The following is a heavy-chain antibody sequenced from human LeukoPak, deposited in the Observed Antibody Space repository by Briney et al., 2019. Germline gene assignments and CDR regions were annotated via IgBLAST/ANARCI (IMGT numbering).Heavy chain of an antibody. CDR3: ARGPKTGHVGFDP. D-gene: IGHD1-14*01. CDR2: IYYSGST. V-gene: IGHV4-39*07. CDR1: GGSIRGSSYY. J-gene: IGHJ5*02. Sequence: PSETLSLTCTVSGGSIRGSSYYWGWIRQPPVKGLEWIGSIYYSGSTYYNPSLKSRVTISVDTSKNQFSLKLSSVTAADTAVYYCARGPKTGHVGFDPWGQGTLVTVSS.